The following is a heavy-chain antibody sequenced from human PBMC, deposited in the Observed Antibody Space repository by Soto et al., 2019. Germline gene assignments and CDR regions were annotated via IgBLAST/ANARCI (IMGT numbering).Heavy chain of an antibody. CDR2: ISSGGSTI. J-gene: IGHJ4*02. CDR3: ARDRPDFGDY. D-gene: IGHD3-10*01. Sequence: GGSLRLSCAASGFTFSSYEMNWVRQAPGKGLEWISYISSGGSTIYYADSVKGRFTISRDNAKNSLYLQMNSLRAEDTAVYYCARDRPDFGDYWGQGTLVTVST. CDR1: GFTFSSYE. V-gene: IGHV3-48*03.